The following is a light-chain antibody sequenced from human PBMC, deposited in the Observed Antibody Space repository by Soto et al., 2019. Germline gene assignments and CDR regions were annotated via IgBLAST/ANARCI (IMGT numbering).Light chain of an antibody. V-gene: IGLV1-40*01. CDR2: GNN. CDR3: QSYDSRLSGSV. Sequence: QSVLTQPPSVSGAPGQTITISCTGSSSNIGAGYDVHWYQQLPGRAPKLLIYGNNNRPSGVPDRFSGSKSGTSVSLAITGLRGEDEADYYCQSYDSRLSGSVFGTGTKVTVL. J-gene: IGLJ1*01. CDR1: SSNIGAGYD.